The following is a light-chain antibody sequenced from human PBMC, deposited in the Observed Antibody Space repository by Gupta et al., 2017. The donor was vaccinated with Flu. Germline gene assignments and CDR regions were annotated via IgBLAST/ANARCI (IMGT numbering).Light chain of an antibody. CDR1: KVSDIC. CDR3: QAGDSGTCG. Sequence: SSALPQPPSVSVSPGDTASITCSGDKVSDICVSWYQQKPGQSPVLVIYKDTQRPSRIPERFSGSNSGNTATLTMTGTQARDEDDYYWQAGDSGTCGFGGGTKLTVL. CDR2: KDT. V-gene: IGLV3-1*01. J-gene: IGLJ2*01.